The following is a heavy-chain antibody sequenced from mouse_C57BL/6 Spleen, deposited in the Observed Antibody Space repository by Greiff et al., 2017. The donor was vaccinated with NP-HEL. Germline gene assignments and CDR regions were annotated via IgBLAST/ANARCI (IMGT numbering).Heavy chain of an antibody. D-gene: IGHD4-1*01. J-gene: IGHJ1*03. CDR1: GFTFSSYG. V-gene: IGHV5-6*01. CDR3: ARVRNWGYFDV. CDR2: ISSGGSYT. Sequence: EVKLQESGGDLVKPGGSLKLSCAASGFTFSSYGMSWVRQTPDKRLEWVATISSGGSYTYYPDSVKGRFTISRDNAKNTLYLQMSSLKSEDTAMYYCARVRNWGYFDVWGTGTTVTVSS.